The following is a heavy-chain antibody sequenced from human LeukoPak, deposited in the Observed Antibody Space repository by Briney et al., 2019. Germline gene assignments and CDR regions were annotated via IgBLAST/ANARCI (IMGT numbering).Heavy chain of an antibody. Sequence: PGGSLRLSCAASGFTFGTFAMHWVRQAPGKGLEWVAVMSYDGSNKYYADSVKGRFTISSDNSKNTLYLQMNSLSSEDTAVYYCARGHGGIVVVVRDAFDIWGQGTMVIVSS. CDR3: ARGHGGIVVVVRDAFDI. CDR2: MSYDGSNK. J-gene: IGHJ3*02. D-gene: IGHD2-15*01. V-gene: IGHV3-30-3*01. CDR1: GFTFGTFA.